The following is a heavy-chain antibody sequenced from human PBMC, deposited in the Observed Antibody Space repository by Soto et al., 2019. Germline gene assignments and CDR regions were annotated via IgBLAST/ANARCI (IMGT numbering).Heavy chain of an antibody. CDR2: INHSGST. D-gene: IGHD5-18*01. V-gene: IGHV4-34*01. CDR1: GGSFSGYY. CDR3: ARGASYNHTAMEIS. Sequence: SETLSLTCAVYGGSFSGYYLSWIRQPPGKGLEWIGEINHSGSTNYNPSLKSRVTISVDTSKNQFSLKLSSVTAADTAVYYCARGASYNHTAMEISWGQGTLVTVSS. J-gene: IGHJ4*02.